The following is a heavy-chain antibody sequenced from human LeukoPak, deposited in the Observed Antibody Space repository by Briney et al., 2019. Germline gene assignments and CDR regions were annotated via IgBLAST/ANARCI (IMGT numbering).Heavy chain of an antibody. CDR3: ARDLEMGATT. CDR1: GFTFSSYS. D-gene: IGHD1-26*01. CDR2: ISSSSSYI. J-gene: IGHJ5*02. Sequence: GGSLRPSCAASGFTFSSYSMNWVRQAPGKGLEWVSSISSSSSYIYYADSVKGRFTISRDNAKNSLYLQMNSLRAEDTAVYYCARDLEMGATTWGQGTLVTVSS. V-gene: IGHV3-21*01.